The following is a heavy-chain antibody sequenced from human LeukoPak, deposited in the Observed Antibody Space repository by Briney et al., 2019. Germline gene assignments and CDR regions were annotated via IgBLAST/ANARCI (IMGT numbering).Heavy chain of an antibody. CDR3: ARGGGSGRGNGFDP. J-gene: IGHJ5*02. Sequence: SETLSLTCTVSGGSIRPYYWSWLPQPPGKGREGIGYVYSSGSTNYNPSLKSRVTISVDTSKSRFSLKLTSVTAADTAVYYCARGGGSGRGNGFDPWGQGSLVIVSS. D-gene: IGHD3-10*01. CDR1: GGSIRPYY. V-gene: IGHV4-59*01. CDR2: VYSSGST.